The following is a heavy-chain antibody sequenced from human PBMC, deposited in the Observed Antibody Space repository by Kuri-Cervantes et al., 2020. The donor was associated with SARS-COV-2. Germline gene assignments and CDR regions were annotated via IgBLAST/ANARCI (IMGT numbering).Heavy chain of an antibody. Sequence: ASVKVSCKASGYTFTSYGISWVRQAPGQGLEWMGWISAYNGNTNYAQKFQGRVTITADESTSTAYMELSSLRSEDTAVYYCARGGPPNWFDPWGQGTLVTVSS. D-gene: IGHD1-26*01. CDR2: ISAYNGNT. CDR1: GYTFTSYG. J-gene: IGHJ5*02. V-gene: IGHV1-18*01. CDR3: ARGGPPNWFDP.